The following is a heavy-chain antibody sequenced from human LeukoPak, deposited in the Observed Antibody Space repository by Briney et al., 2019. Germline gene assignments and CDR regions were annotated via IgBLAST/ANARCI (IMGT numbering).Heavy chain of an antibody. CDR1: GASISSYY. CDR2: ISNSGVP. J-gene: IGHJ4*02. V-gene: IGHV4-4*08. Sequence: SETLSLTCTVSGASISSYYWSWIRQPPGRGLEGVGFISNSGVPTYNPSLRSRVNISPDTSKNQFSLALNSVTAADTAVYYCVSESRQLGNWGQGTLVTVSS. D-gene: IGHD1-1*01. CDR3: VSESRQLGN.